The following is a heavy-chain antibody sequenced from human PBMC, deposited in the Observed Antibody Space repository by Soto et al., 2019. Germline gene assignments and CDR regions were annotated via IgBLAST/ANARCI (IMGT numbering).Heavy chain of an antibody. V-gene: IGHV3-23*01. CDR3: AKGRGGSGSLTPRVDF. J-gene: IGHJ4*02. CDR2: ISGGGDTT. D-gene: IGHD3-10*01. CDR1: GFTFNNYA. Sequence: EVQLLESGGGLVQPGGSLRLSCAASGFTFNNYAMTWVRQAPGKGLEWVSPISGGGDTTSYADSVKGRFTVSRDGSKNTLYLQMSSLRAEYTALYYCAKGRGGSGSLTPRVDFWGQGTLVTVSS.